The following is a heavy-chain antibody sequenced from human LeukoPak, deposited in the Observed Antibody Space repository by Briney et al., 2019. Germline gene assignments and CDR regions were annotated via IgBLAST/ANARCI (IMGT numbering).Heavy chain of an antibody. CDR3: ARGKYSSGWFDY. D-gene: IGHD6-19*01. CDR1: GFTFSIYA. J-gene: IGHJ4*02. CDR2: ISSNGGST. Sequence: GGSLRLSCLASGFTFSIYAMHGVRQAPGQGLEYVSAISSNGGSTYYADSVKGRFTISRDNSKNTLYLQMSSLRAEDTAVYYCARGKYSSGWFDYWGQGTLVTVSS. V-gene: IGHV3-64D*09.